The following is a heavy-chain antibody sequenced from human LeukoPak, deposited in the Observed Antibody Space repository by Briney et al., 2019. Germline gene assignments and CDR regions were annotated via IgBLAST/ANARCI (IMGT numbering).Heavy chain of an antibody. J-gene: IGHJ4*02. CDR2: IKQDGSKK. Sequence: GGSLRLSCAASGFTFRNYWMSWVRQAPGKRLEWVANIKQDGSKKNYVDSVKGRFTTSRDNGKNSLYLQMNSLRAEDTAVYYCAGRSGSFDYWGQGTLVTVSS. D-gene: IGHD3-10*01. CDR1: GFTFRNYW. V-gene: IGHV3-7*01. CDR3: AGRSGSFDY.